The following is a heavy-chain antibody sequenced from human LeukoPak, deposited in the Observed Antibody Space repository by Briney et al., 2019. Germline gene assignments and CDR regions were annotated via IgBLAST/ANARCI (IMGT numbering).Heavy chain of an antibody. CDR3: AKCPAYGDYNQAFDY. CDR1: GFTFSSYA. J-gene: IGHJ4*02. Sequence: GGSLRLSCAVSGFTFSSYAMSWVRQAPGKGLEWVSAISGSGGSTYYADSVKGRFTISRDNSKNTLYLQMNSLRAEDTAVYYCAKCPAYGDYNQAFDYWGQGTLVTVSS. CDR2: ISGSGGST. V-gene: IGHV3-23*01. D-gene: IGHD4-17*01.